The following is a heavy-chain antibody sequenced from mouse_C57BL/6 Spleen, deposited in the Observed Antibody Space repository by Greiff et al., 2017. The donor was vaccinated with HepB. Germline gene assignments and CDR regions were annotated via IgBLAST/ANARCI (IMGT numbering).Heavy chain of an antibody. D-gene: IGHD1-1*02. CDR3: ARNGVAARYFDV. CDR1: GFTFSSYG. V-gene: IGHV5-6*02. J-gene: IGHJ1*03. Sequence: DVKLVESGGDLVKPGGSLKLSCAASGFTFSSYGMPWVRQTPDKRLEWVATISSGGSYTYYPDSVKGRVTISRDNAKNTLYLQMSSLKSEDTAMYYCARNGVAARYFDVWGTGTTVTVSS. CDR2: ISSGGSYT.